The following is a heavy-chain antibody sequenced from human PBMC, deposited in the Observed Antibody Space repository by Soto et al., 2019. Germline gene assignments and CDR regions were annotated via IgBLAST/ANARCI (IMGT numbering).Heavy chain of an antibody. V-gene: IGHV3-23*01. D-gene: IGHD7-27*01. CDR1: GFTFSNYA. CDR2: ISGSGAST. CDR3: AKGDLLTGVAHFDY. Sequence: GGSLRLSCAASGFTFSNYAMSWVRQAPGKGLQWVSTISGSGASTYYGDSVKGRFTLSRDNSENTLFLQMDSLRAEDTAVYYCAKGDLLTGVAHFDYWGQGTLVTVSS. J-gene: IGHJ4*02.